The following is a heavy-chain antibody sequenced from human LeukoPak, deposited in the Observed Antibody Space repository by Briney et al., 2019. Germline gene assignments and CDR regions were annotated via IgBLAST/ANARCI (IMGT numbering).Heavy chain of an antibody. CDR2: IYHSGST. Sequence: SETLSLTCTVSGGSISSYYWSWIRQPPGKGLEWIGYIYHSGSTYYNPSLKSRVTISVDRSKNQFSLKLSSVTAADTAVYYCARDRGTMVRGVTFFDYWGQGTLVTVSS. J-gene: IGHJ4*02. CDR3: ARDRGTMVRGVTFFDY. D-gene: IGHD3-10*01. CDR1: GGSISSYY. V-gene: IGHV4-59*12.